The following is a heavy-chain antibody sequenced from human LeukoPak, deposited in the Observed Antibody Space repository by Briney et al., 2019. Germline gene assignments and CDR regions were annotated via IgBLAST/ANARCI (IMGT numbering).Heavy chain of an antibody. J-gene: IGHJ4*02. D-gene: IGHD6-13*01. Sequence: PGGSLRLPCAGSGFNFSSYSMSWVRQAPWKGLEFVSSIGSSSSFIYYADSVKGRFTISRDNAKKSLSLQMNSLRADDTAVYYCARGYSSSWYLDWGQGTLVTVSS. CDR2: IGSSSSFI. V-gene: IGHV3-21*01. CDR1: GFNFSSYS. CDR3: ARGYSSSWYLD.